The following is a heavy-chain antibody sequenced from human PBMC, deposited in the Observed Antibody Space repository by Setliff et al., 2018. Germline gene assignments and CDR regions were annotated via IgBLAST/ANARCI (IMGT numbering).Heavy chain of an antibody. V-gene: IGHV5-51*01. Sequence: PGESLKISCKGSGYSFTSYWIGWVRQMPGKGLEWMGIIXXXXXXXXXTXXXQGQXXXSADKSISTAYLQWSSLKASDTAMYYCARKQWLDPGFEYWGQGTLVTVSS. CDR3: ARKQWLDPGFEY. D-gene: IGHD6-19*01. CDR1: GYSFTSYW. CDR2: IXXXXXXX. J-gene: IGHJ4*02.